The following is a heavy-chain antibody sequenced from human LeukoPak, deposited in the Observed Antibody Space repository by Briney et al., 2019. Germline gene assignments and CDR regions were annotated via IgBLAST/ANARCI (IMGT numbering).Heavy chain of an antibody. V-gene: IGHV4-59*01. D-gene: IGHD1-26*01. CDR2: IYHSGST. CDR3: ASGSYPGFAFDI. CDR1: GGSISTYY. J-gene: IGHJ3*02. Sequence: SETLSLTCTVSGGSISTYYWNWIRQPPGKGLEWIGYIYHSGSTNYNPSLQSRVTISVDTSKNQFSLNLNSVTAADTAVYYCASGSYPGFAFDIWGQGTMVTVSS.